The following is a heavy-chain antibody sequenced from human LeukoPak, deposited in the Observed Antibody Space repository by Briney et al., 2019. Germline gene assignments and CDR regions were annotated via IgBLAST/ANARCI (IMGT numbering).Heavy chain of an antibody. CDR1: GGTFSSYA. Sequence: SVKVSCKASGGTFSSYAISWVRQAPGQGLEWMGGIIPIFGTANYAQKFQGRVTITADESTSTAYMELSSLRSEDTAVYYCARDQASSGWHFDYWGQGTLVTVSS. CDR2: IIPIFGTA. J-gene: IGHJ4*02. D-gene: IGHD6-19*01. CDR3: ARDQASSGWHFDY. V-gene: IGHV1-69*13.